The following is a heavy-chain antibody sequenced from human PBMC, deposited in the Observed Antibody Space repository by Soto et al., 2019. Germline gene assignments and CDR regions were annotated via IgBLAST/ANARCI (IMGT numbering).Heavy chain of an antibody. V-gene: IGHV3-9*01. CDR2: ISWNSGSI. CDR3: AKVQQLAWEYFQH. Sequence: GGSLRLSCAASGFTFDDYAMHWVRQAPGKGLEWVSGISWNSGSIGYADSVKGRFTISRDNAKNSLYLQMNSLRAEDTALYYCAKVQQLAWEYFQHWGQGTLVTVSS. D-gene: IGHD6-13*01. CDR1: GFTFDDYA. J-gene: IGHJ1*01.